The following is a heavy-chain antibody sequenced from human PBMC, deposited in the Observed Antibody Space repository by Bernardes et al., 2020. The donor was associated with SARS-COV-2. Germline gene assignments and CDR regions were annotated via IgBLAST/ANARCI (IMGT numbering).Heavy chain of an antibody. CDR2: IYSGGST. Sequence: GSLRLSCSASGFTVSSNYMSWVRQAPGKGLEWDSVIYSGGSTYYADSVKGRFTISRDNSKNTLYLQMNSLRAEDTAVYYCARDYCSSTSCYLRIHRDGMDVWGQGTTVTVSS. CDR1: GFTVSSNY. D-gene: IGHD2-2*01. V-gene: IGHV3-66*01. CDR3: ARDYCSSTSCYLRIHRDGMDV. J-gene: IGHJ6*02.